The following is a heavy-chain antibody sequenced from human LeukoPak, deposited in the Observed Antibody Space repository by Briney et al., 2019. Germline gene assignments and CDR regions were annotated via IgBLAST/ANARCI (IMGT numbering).Heavy chain of an antibody. J-gene: IGHJ4*02. CDR2: ISSSGDNT. CDR1: GFTFSTYA. CDR3: VKGGGTIYRFFDH. V-gene: IGHV3-23*01. Sequence: GGSLRLSCGASGFTFSTYAMSWVRQAPGKGLEWVSGISSSGDNTYCADSVKGRFTISRDNSKNTVYLQMNSLRAEDTAVYYCVKGGGTIYRFFDHWGQGTLVTVSS. D-gene: IGHD2-2*02.